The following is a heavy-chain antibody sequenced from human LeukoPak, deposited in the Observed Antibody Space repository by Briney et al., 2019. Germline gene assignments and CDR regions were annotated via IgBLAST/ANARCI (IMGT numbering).Heavy chain of an antibody. CDR3: ARVWIQLWPTLDY. J-gene: IGHJ4*02. Sequence: ASVKVSCKASGFTFNAYYIHWVRQAPGQGLEWMGWINPNTGDTNFAQKFQGRVAMTRDTSLSTAYMDLSRLTSDDTAVYYCARVWIQLWPTLDYWGQGTLVTVSS. CDR1: GFTFNAYY. D-gene: IGHD5-18*01. V-gene: IGHV1-2*02. CDR2: INPNTGDT.